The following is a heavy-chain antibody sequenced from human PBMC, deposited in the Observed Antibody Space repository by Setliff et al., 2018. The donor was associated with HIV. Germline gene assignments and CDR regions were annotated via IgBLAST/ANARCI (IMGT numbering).Heavy chain of an antibody. CDR1: GYSISIGYY. D-gene: IGHD2-15*01. CDR2: IYHSGIT. CDR3: ARAPFRGGSFGWFDP. J-gene: IGHJ5*02. Sequence: PSETLSLTCAVSGYSISIGYYWGWIRQAPGKGLEWIGNIYHSGITYYNPSLKSRVTISVDTSKNQFSLNLTSVTAADTAVYYCARAPFRGGSFGWFDPWGQGTLVTVSS. V-gene: IGHV4-38-2*01.